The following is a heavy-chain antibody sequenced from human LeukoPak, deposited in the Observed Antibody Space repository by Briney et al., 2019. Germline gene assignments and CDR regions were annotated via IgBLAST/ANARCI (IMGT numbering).Heavy chain of an antibody. D-gene: IGHD3-3*01. J-gene: IGHJ4*02. CDR1: GGSISSGGYS. CDR3: ARGGSFWSGYYFDY. CDR2: IYHSGST. V-gene: IGHV4-30-2*01. Sequence: SETLSLTCAVSGGSISSGGYSWSWIRQPPGKGLEWIGYIYHSGSTYYNPSLKSRVTISVDRSKNQFSLKLSSVTAADTAVYYCARGGSFWSGYYFDYWGQGTLVTVSS.